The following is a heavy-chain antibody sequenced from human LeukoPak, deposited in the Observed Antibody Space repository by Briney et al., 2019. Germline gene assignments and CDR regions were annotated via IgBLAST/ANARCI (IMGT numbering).Heavy chain of an antibody. Sequence: SETLSLTCTVSGGSISSSSYYWGWIRQPPGKGLEWIGSIYYSGSTYYNPSLKSRVTISVDTSKNQFSLKLSSVTAADTAVYYCAISSSYYYDSSGYSDAFDIWGQGTMVTVSS. CDR3: AISSSYYYDSSGYSDAFDI. CDR1: GGSISSSSYY. D-gene: IGHD3-22*01. J-gene: IGHJ3*02. CDR2: IYYSGST. V-gene: IGHV4-39*07.